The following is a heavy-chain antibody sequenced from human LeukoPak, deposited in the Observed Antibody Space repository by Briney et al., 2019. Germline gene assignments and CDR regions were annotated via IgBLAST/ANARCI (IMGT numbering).Heavy chain of an antibody. CDR1: GYSISSGYY. V-gene: IGHV4-38-2*02. Sequence: SEALSLTCTVSGYSISSGYYWGWIRQPPGKGLEWIGTIYHSGSTYYNPSLKSRVTISVDTSKNQFSLKLTSVTAADTAVYYCARVRGYCSSTICYRYYFDYWGQGTLVTVSS. CDR3: ARVRGYCSSTICYRYYFDY. J-gene: IGHJ4*02. CDR2: IYHSGST. D-gene: IGHD2-2*01.